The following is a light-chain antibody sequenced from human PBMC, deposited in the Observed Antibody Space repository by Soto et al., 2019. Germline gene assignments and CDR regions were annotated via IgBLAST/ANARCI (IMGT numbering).Light chain of an antibody. V-gene: IGKV1-5*03. Sequence: DIQMTQSPSTLSGSVGDRVTITCRASQTISSWLAWYQQKPGKAPKLLIYKASTLKSGVPSRFSGSGSWTEFTLTISSLQPDDFATYYCQHYSSYSEAFGQGTKVELK. CDR1: QTISSW. J-gene: IGKJ1*01. CDR2: KAS. CDR3: QHYSSYSEA.